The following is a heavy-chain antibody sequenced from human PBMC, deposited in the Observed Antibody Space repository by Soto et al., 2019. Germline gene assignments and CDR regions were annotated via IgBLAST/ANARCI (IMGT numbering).Heavy chain of an antibody. CDR3: ARGVRIDVPTYRGFGDPPTYYFDY. D-gene: IGHD3-10*01. J-gene: IGHJ4*02. CDR2: INHSGST. Sequence: QVQLQQWGAGLLKPSETLSLTCAVYGGSFSGYYWSWIRQPPGKGLEWIGEINHSGSTNYKPSLKSRDTLSVDTTKKHFSLKLRSVTAADTAVYYCARGVRIDVPTYRGFGDPPTYYFDYWGQGTLVTVSS. CDR1: GGSFSGYY. V-gene: IGHV4-34*01.